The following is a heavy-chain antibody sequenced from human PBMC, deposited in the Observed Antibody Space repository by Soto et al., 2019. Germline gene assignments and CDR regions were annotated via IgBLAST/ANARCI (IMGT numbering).Heavy chain of an antibody. V-gene: IGHV6-1*01. CDR2: TYYRSKWYN. J-gene: IGHJ6*02. CDR1: GDSVSSNSAA. D-gene: IGHD6-13*01. Sequence: SPTLSLTCAISGDSVSSNSAAWNWIRQFPSRGLEWLGRTYYRSKWYNDYAVSVKSRITINPDTSKNQFSLQLNSVTPEDTAVYYCARGQQLEHYYYYYGMDVWGQGTTVTVSS. CDR3: ARGQQLEHYYYYYGMDV.